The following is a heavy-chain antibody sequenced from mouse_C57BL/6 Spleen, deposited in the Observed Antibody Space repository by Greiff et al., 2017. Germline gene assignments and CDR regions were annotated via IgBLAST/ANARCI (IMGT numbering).Heavy chain of an antibody. CDR2: IYPGDGDT. V-gene: IGHV1-82*01. CDR3: AREAGNYLDFDY. CDR1: GYAFSSSW. D-gene: IGHD2-1*01. Sequence: QVQLQQSGPELVKPGASVKISCKASGYAFSSSWMNWVKQRPGKGLEWIGRIYPGDGDTNYNGKFKGKATLTVDKSSSTAYMQLSSLNSEDSAVYFCAREAGNYLDFDYWGKGTSLTVSS. J-gene: IGHJ2*02.